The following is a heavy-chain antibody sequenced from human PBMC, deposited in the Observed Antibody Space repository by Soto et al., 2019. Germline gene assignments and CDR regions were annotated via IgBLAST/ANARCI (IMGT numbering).Heavy chain of an antibody. Sequence: SETLSLTCAVSGGYISGGYYSWSWIRQPPGKGLEWIGFIFNSGSTYYNSSLKSRVTISVDRSKNHFFLHLTSVTAAATSVYSCAPCRTFFQIWGRGTRVT. J-gene: IGHJ3*02. CDR2: IFNSGST. V-gene: IGHV4-30-2*01. CDR3: APCRTFFQI. CDR1: GGYISGGYYS. D-gene: IGHD1-1*01.